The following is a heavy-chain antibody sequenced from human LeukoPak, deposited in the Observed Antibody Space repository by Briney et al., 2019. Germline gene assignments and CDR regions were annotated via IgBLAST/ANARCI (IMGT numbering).Heavy chain of an antibody. V-gene: IGHV1-69*01. D-gene: IGHD3-10*01. CDR2: IIPIFGTA. CDR3: ARDYGSGSYYIAPIDY. J-gene: IGHJ4*02. Sequence: SVKVSCKASGGTFSSYAISWVRQAPGQGLEWMGGIIPIFGTANYAQKFQGRVTITADESTSTAYMELSSLRSEDTAVYYCARDYGSGSYYIAPIDYWGQGTLVTVSS. CDR1: GGTFSSYA.